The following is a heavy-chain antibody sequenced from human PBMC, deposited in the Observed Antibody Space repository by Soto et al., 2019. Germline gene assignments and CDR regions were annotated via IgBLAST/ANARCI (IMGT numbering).Heavy chain of an antibody. CDR2: IWYDGSNK. CDR1: GFTFSSYG. CDR3: AREFYSSSWDY. J-gene: IGHJ4*02. Sequence: GGSLRLSCAASGFTFSSYGMHWVRQAPGKGLEWVAVIWYDGSNKYYADSVKGRFTISRDNSKNTLYLQMNSLRAEDTAVYYCAREFYSSSWDYWGQGTLVTVSS. D-gene: IGHD6-13*01. V-gene: IGHV3-33*01.